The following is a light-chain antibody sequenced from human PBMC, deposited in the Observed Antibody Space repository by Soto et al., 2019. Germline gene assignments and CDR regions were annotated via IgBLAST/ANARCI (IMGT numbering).Light chain of an antibody. Sequence: EIVMTQSPATLSVSPGERATLSCRARQSVSSNLAWYQQKPGQAPRLLIYGASTRATGIPARFSGSGSGTEFTLTITSLQSEDFAVYYCQQYDNWPQMFGQGTKVDIK. V-gene: IGKV3-15*01. CDR3: QQYDNWPQM. CDR1: QSVSSN. J-gene: IGKJ1*01. CDR2: GAS.